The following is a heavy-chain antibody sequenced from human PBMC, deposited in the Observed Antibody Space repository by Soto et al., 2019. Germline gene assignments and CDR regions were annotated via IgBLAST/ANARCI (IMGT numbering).Heavy chain of an antibody. CDR2: ISDSGATK. CDR3: ARCSRNSCYSYGVDV. V-gene: IGHV3-48*02. J-gene: IGHJ6*02. Sequence: VGSLRLSCAASGFTFSNCGMNWVRQTPGKGLEWVSYISDSGATKHYADSVKGRFTISRDNGKDSLYLQMNSLRDEDTAVYFCARCSRNSCYSYGVDVWGQGATVTVSS. D-gene: IGHD2-15*01. CDR1: GFTFSNCG.